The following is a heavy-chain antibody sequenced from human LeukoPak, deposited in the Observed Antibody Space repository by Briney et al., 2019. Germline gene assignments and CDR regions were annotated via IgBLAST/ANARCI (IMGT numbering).Heavy chain of an antibody. Sequence: GGSLRLSCAASRFTFSTCSMNWVRQAPGKGLEWVSDISSSSSTMYYADSVKGRFTISRDNAKNSLYLQMNSLRAEDTAVYYCATDRGGYFDLWGQGTLVTVSS. J-gene: IGHJ4*02. V-gene: IGHV3-48*01. CDR1: RFTFSTCS. CDR2: ISSSSSTM. D-gene: IGHD2-15*01. CDR3: ATDRGGYFDL.